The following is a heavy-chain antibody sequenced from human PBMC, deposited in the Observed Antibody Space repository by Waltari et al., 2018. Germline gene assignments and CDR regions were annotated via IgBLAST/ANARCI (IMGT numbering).Heavy chain of an antibody. CDR2: INHSGRT. Sequence: ARLLKPSETLSLTCVVSGGSFSGYYWSWIRQPPGKGLEWIGEINHSGRTNYNPSLKSRVTISIDTSKIQFSLKLRSVTVADTAVYYCARANTIFGVIRTWYYMDVWGKGTPVTVSS. D-gene: IGHD3-3*01. CDR1: GGSFSGYY. J-gene: IGHJ6*03. CDR3: ARANTIFGVIRTWYYMDV. V-gene: IGHV4-34*01.